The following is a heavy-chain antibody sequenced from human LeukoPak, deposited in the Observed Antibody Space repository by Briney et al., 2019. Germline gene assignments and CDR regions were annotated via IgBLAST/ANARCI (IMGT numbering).Heavy chain of an antibody. J-gene: IGHJ4*02. CDR2: IYHTGET. CDR3: ARDALTCTTTACSDYLDF. D-gene: IGHD1-14*01. CDR1: GGPINNYY. V-gene: IGHV4-59*12. Sequence: SETLSLTCTVSGGPINNYYWTWIRQSPGKGLEYIGYIYHTGETDYNPSLKNRVTISLDSSKKQFSLKMTSMTAADTAVYYCARDALTCTTTACSDYLDFWGQGTPVTVSS.